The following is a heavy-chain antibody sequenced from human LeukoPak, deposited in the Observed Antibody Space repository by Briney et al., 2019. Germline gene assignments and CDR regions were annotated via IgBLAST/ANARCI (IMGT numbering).Heavy chain of an antibody. CDR1: GFTFSNFG. CDR2: ISSSSNI. V-gene: IGHV3-48*01. J-gene: IGHJ6*03. D-gene: IGHD3-16*02. Sequence: GGSLRLSCAASGFTFSNFGMSWVRQAPGKGLEWVSYISSSSNIYYADSVKGRSTISRDNAKNSFYLQMNSLRAEDTALYYCARDRGGIGYYMDVWGKGTTVTVSS. CDR3: ARDRGGIGYYMDV.